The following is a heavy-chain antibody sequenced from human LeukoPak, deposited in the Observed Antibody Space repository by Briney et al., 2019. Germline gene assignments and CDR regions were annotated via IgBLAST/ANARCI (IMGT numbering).Heavy chain of an antibody. Sequence: GGSLRLSCAASGFTFSSYEMNWVRQAPGKGLEWVSYISSSGSTIYYADSVKGRFTISRDNAKNSLYLQMNSLRAEDTAVYYCAREGGTTTVSARREAFDIWGQGTMVTVSS. CDR2: ISSSGSTI. J-gene: IGHJ3*02. CDR3: AREGGTTTVSARREAFDI. D-gene: IGHD4-11*01. V-gene: IGHV3-48*03. CDR1: GFTFSSYE.